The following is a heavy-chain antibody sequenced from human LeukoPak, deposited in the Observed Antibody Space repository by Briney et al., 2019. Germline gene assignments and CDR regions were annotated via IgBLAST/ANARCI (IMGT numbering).Heavy chain of an antibody. V-gene: IGHV3-7*01. CDR1: GFTFSGFW. CDR2: INSDGSEG. J-gene: IGHJ4*02. D-gene: IGHD6-19*01. CDR3: ARDWQWLVLDY. Sequence: GGSLRLSCAVSGFTFSGFWMSWSRQAPGKGLEWVASINSDGSEGYYADAVKGRFTISRDNAKNSLYLQMNSLRAEDTAVYYCARDWQWLVLDYWGQGTLVTVSS.